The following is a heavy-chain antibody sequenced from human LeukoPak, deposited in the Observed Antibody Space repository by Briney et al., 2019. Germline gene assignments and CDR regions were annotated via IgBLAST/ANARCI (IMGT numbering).Heavy chain of an antibody. D-gene: IGHD3-22*01. CDR2: IKSDGRT. V-gene: IGHV3-74*01. CDR3: ARAPSEIGGYYPEYFRH. CDR1: GLTFSNYW. Sequence: GGSLRLSCAAAGLTFSNYWMHWVRQAPGKGLVWVSRIKSDGRTNYADSVKGRFTISRDNAKNTVSLQMNSLRAEDTGVYYCARAPSEIGGYYPEYFRHWGQGTPVTVSS. J-gene: IGHJ1*01.